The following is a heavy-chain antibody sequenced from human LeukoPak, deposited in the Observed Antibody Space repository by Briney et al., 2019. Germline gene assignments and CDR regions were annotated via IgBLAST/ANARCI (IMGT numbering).Heavy chain of an antibody. CDR1: GGSISISSFY. CDR2: IYYTGST. D-gene: IGHD3-10*01. V-gene: IGHV4-39*01. CDR3: ARQKWSGEFEQDY. J-gene: IGHJ4*02. Sequence: SETLSLTCTVSGGSISISSFYWGWIRQPPGKGLEWIGSIYYTGSTYYNPSLKSRVTISVDTSKNQFSLKLNSVTAADTAVYFCARQKWSGEFEQDYWGLGTLVTVSS.